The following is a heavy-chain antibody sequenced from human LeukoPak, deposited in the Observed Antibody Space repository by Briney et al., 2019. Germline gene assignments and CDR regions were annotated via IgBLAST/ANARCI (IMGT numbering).Heavy chain of an antibody. J-gene: IGHJ5*02. D-gene: IGHD5-24*01. CDR3: AKTRWLQFSGWFDP. CDR1: GFTVTNNY. CDR2: IYGGGDT. Sequence: PGGSLRLSCAASGFTVTNNYMNWVRQPPGKGLEWVSVIYGGGDTNYADSVKGRFIISRDTSKNTVYLQMNSLGAEDTAVYYCAKTRWLQFSGWFDPWGQGTLVTVSS. V-gene: IGHV3-53*01.